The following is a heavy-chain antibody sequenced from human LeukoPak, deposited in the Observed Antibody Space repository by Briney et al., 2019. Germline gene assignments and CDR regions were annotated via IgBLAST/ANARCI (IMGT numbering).Heavy chain of an antibody. Sequence: PSETLSLTCTVSGGTISSYYWSWIRQPPGKGLEWIGYIYYSGSTNYNPSLKSRVTISVDTSKNQFSLRLSSVTAADTAVYYCARGREVFDYWGQGTLVTVSS. CDR2: IYYSGST. V-gene: IGHV4-59*01. CDR1: GGTISSYY. J-gene: IGHJ4*02. CDR3: ARGREVFDY.